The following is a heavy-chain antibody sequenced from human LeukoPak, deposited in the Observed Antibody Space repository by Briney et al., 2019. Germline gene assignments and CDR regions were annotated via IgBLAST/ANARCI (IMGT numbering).Heavy chain of an antibody. CDR3: AKGSHFDS. Sequence: GGSLRLSCAASGFTFNNYAMSWVRQAPGKGLEWVSSIRASGDITYYADSVKGRFTISRDHSKNTLHLQMNSLRAEDTAIFYCAKGSHFDSWGQGTLVTVSS. V-gene: IGHV3-23*01. D-gene: IGHD3-10*01. J-gene: IGHJ4*02. CDR1: GFTFNNYA. CDR2: IRASGDIT.